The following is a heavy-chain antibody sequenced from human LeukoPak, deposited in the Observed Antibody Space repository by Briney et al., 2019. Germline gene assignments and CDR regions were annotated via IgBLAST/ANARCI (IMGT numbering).Heavy chain of an antibody. J-gene: IGHJ4*02. Sequence: GGSLRLSCAASGLTFSSYWMHWVRQAPGKGLVWVSRINTDGSSTTYADSVKGRFTISRDNAKSTLYLQMNSLRADDTAVYYCAKGLMGATPYYFDYWGQGTLVTVSS. CDR1: GLTFSSYW. V-gene: IGHV3-74*01. CDR2: INTDGSST. D-gene: IGHD1-26*01. CDR3: AKGLMGATPYYFDY.